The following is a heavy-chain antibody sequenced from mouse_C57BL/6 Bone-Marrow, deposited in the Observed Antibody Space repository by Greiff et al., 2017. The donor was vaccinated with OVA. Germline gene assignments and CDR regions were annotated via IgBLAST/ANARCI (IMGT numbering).Heavy chain of an antibody. CDR2: IYPSDSET. CDR1: GYTFTSYW. Sequence: VQLQQSGAELVRPGSSVKLSCKASGYTFTSYWMDWVKQRPGQGLEWIGNIYPSDSETHYNQKFKDKATLTVDKSSSTAYMQLSSLTSEDSAVYYCARQLRLRRAWFAYWGQGTLVTVSA. V-gene: IGHV1-61*01. CDR3: ARQLRLRRAWFAY. J-gene: IGHJ3*01. D-gene: IGHD3-2*02.